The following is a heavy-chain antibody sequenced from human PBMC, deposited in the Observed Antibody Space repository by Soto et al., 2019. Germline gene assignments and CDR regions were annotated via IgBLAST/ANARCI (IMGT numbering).Heavy chain of an antibody. Sequence: QVQLQESGPGLVKPSGTLSLTCAVSGGSISSSNWWSWVRQPPGKGLEWIGEIYHSGSTNYNPSLTSRVTISVXXSXNXXSLKLSSVTAADTAVYYCAREMAYSYDSSGYCFDYWGQGTLVTVSS. CDR1: GGSISSSNW. J-gene: IGHJ4*02. V-gene: IGHV4-4*02. CDR2: IYHSGST. D-gene: IGHD3-22*01. CDR3: AREMAYSYDSSGYCFDY.